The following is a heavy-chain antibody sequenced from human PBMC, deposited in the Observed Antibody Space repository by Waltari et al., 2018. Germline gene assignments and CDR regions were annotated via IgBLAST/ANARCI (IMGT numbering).Heavy chain of an antibody. V-gene: IGHV3-21*01. Sequence: EVQLVESGGGLVKPGGPLRLSCAASGFTFSTYSMVWLRQAPGKGLGWVSSVIDKSNYIYYADSVKGRFTISRDNTRNSLYLQMNSLRAEDTALYFCARCGGGTCYQSGAFDIWGQGTTVTVSS. J-gene: IGHJ3*02. CDR2: VIDKSNYI. CDR3: ARCGGGTCYQSGAFDI. D-gene: IGHD2-15*01. CDR1: GFTFSTYS.